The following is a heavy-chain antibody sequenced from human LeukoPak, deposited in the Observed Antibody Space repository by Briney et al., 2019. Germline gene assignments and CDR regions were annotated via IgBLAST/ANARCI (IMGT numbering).Heavy chain of an antibody. J-gene: IGHJ6*02. Sequence: PGGSLRLSCAASGFTFSSYGMHWVRQAPGKGLEWVAVIWYDGSNKYYADSVKGRFTISRDNSKNTLYLQMNSLRAEDTAVYYCARAQLRYFDPYGMDVWGQGTTVTVSS. V-gene: IGHV3-33*01. CDR1: GFTFSSYG. D-gene: IGHD3-9*01. CDR3: ARAQLRYFDPYGMDV. CDR2: IWYDGSNK.